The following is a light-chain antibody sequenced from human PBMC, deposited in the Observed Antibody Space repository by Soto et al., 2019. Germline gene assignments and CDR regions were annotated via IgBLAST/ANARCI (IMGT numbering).Light chain of an antibody. Sequence: DIQMTQSPSSLSASVGDRVTITCQASQNINNYLNWYQQKPGRAPKLLIYDASNLEAGVPSRFRGSGSGTDFTFTISRLQPEDIATYYCQQSYNVPRTFGQGTKVDIK. V-gene: IGKV1-33*01. J-gene: IGKJ1*01. CDR3: QQSYNVPRT. CDR2: DAS. CDR1: QNINNY.